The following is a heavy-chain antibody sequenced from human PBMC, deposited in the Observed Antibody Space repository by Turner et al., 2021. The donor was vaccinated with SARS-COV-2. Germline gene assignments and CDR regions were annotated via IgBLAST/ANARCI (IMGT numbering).Heavy chain of an antibody. Sequence: EVQLVESGGGLVQPGGSLRLSCSASGFTFSSYAMHWVRQTPGKGMEYVAAIRSNGGSTYYADSVKGRFNISRDNSKNTLYLQMSSLRAEDTAVYYCVKGSYWGQGTLVTVSS. CDR1: GFTFSSYA. CDR3: VKGSY. CDR2: IRSNGGST. J-gene: IGHJ4*02. V-gene: IGHV3-64D*06.